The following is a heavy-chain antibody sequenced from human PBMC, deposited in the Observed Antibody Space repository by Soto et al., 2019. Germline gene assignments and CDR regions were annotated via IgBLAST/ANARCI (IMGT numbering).Heavy chain of an antibody. D-gene: IGHD5-18*01. CDR3: AEDSIHVLRRYTYGAGGMAV. J-gene: IGHJ6*02. Sequence: EVQLVESGGDLVQPGRSLRLSCAASGFTFDDYAMHWVRLAPGKGLEWVSGISWNSGDIYYADSVKGRFTISRDNAKNSLYLQRNRLRPHDTAMYYCAEDSIHVLRRYTYGAGGMAVWGQGTTVTASS. CDR1: GFTFDDYA. V-gene: IGHV3-9*01. CDR2: ISWNSGDI.